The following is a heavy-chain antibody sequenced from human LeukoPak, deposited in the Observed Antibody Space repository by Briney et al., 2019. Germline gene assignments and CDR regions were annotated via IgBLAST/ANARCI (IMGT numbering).Heavy chain of an antibody. V-gene: IGHV3-74*01. D-gene: IGHD2-2*01. J-gene: IGHJ6*03. Sequence: PGGSLRLSCAASGFTISSYGMHWVRQAPGKGLVWCSRINNDGSTTSYADSVKGRFTISRDNAKNTLYLQMNSLRAEDTAVYYCARGGYQRNYYYYYYMDVWGKGTPVTVSS. CDR3: ARGGYQRNYYYYYYMDV. CDR1: GFTISSYG. CDR2: INNDGSTT.